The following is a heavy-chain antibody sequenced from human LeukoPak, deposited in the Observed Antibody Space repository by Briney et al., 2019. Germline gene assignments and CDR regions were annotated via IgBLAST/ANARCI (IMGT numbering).Heavy chain of an antibody. CDR3: ATEDSSWNYFDY. CDR1: GFTFSSYA. V-gene: IGHV3-30-3*01. Sequence: GGSLRLSCAASGFTFSSYAIHWVRQAPGMGLEWEAVISYDGSNKYYADSVKGRFTISRDNAKNSLYLQMNSLRAEDTAVYYCATEDSSWNYFDYWGQGPLVTVSS. J-gene: IGHJ4*02. D-gene: IGHD6-13*01. CDR2: ISYDGSNK.